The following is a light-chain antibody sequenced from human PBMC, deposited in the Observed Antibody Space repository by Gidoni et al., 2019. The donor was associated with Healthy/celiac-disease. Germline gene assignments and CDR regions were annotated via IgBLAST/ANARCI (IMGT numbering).Light chain of an antibody. CDR2: SPS. J-gene: IGKJ3*01. CDR3: QSYRTLFT. V-gene: IGKV1-39*01. Sequence: TQSPSSLQSGVPSRFRGSGSGTAFTLTISSLQPEDFASYYCQSYRTLFTFGPGTKVDIK.